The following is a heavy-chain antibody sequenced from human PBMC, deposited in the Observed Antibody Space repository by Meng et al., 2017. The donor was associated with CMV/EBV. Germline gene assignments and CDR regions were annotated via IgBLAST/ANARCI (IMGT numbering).Heavy chain of an antibody. CDR2: IKQDGSEK. CDR3: ARGLVQLERHFPFDY. CDR1: GFTLSSYW. D-gene: IGHD1-1*01. V-gene: IGHV3-7*01. Sequence: GGSLRLSCAASGFTLSSYWMSWVRQAPGKGLEWVANIKQDGSEKYYVDSVKGRFTISRDNAKNSLYLQMNSLRAEDTAVYYYARGLVQLERHFPFDYWGQGTLVTVSS. J-gene: IGHJ4*02.